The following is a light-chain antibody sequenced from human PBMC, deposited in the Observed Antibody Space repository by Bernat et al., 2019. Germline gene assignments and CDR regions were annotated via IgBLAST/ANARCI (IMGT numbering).Light chain of an antibody. J-gene: IGLJ2*01. CDR3: CSYAGRRV. Sequence: QSALTQPASVSGSPGQSITIPCTGTSSAVGGYNLVSWYQQHPGKAPKLMIYEGSKRPSGVSNRLSGSESGNTASLTISELQAEVEADYYCCSYAGRRVFGGGTKLTVL. CDR1: SSAVGGYNL. CDR2: EGS. V-gene: IGLV2-23*01.